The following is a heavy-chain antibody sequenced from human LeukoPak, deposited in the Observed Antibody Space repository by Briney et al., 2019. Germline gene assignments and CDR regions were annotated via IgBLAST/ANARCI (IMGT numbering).Heavy chain of an antibody. Sequence: PGGSLRLSCAASGFTFDDYAMQWVRQAPGKGLEWVSGISWNSGSIGYADSVKGRFTISRDNAKNSLYLQMNSLRAEDTALYYCAKEKYCSGGSCYSAHYYYGMDVWGQGTTVTVSS. CDR1: GFTFDDYA. CDR3: AKEKYCSGGSCYSAHYYYGMDV. D-gene: IGHD2-15*01. J-gene: IGHJ6*02. CDR2: ISWNSGSI. V-gene: IGHV3-9*01.